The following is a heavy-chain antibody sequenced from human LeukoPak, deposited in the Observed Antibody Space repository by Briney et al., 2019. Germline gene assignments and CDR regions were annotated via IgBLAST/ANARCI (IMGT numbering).Heavy chain of an antibody. D-gene: IGHD3-16*01. V-gene: IGHV4-30-4*01. Sequence: SETLSLTCAVYGGSFSGYYWSWIRQPPGKGLEWIGYIYYSGSTYYNPSLKSRVTISVDTSKNQFSLKLSSVTAADTAVYYCARGTPSLGIDYWGQGTLVTVSS. CDR2: IYYSGST. CDR1: GGSFSGYY. J-gene: IGHJ4*02. CDR3: ARGTPSLGIDY.